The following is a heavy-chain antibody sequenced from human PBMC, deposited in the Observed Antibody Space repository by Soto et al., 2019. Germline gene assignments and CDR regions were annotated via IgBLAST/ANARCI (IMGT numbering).Heavy chain of an antibody. V-gene: IGHV3-7*01. Sequence: PGGSLRLSCAASGFTFSSYWMSWVRQAPGKGLEWVANIKQDGSEKYYVDSVKGRFTISRDNAKNSLYLQMNSLRAEDTAVYYCARDGFLVATISFYFDYWGQGTLVTVSS. CDR3: ARDGFLVATISFYFDY. D-gene: IGHD5-12*01. CDR2: IKQDGSEK. J-gene: IGHJ4*02. CDR1: GFTFSSYW.